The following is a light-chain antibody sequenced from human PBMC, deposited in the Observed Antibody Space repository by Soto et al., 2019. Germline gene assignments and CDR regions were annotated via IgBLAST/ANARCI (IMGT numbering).Light chain of an antibody. J-gene: IGKJ5*01. CDR1: QSVDKN. CDR3: QQYNDRPPIT. Sequence: EIVMTQSPATLSASPGGRATLSSRPSQSVDKNVAWYQKKPVQAPRLLXGGSFARATGIPARFSGSGSGSELTLTISGLQSEDFAVYYCQQYNDRPPITFGQGTRLEIK. V-gene: IGKV3-15*01. CDR2: GSF.